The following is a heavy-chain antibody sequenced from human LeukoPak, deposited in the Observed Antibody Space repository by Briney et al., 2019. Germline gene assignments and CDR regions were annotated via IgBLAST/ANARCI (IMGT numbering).Heavy chain of an antibody. CDR1: GFTFSSYA. D-gene: IGHD3-3*01. CDR2: ISGSGDNT. V-gene: IGHV3-23*01. J-gene: IGHJ6*02. Sequence: GGSLRLSCAASGFTFSSYAMSWVRQAPGKGLEWVSGISGSGDNTYYADSVKGRFTISRDNSKNTLYVQVNSLGTEDTAAYYCARALRERYDFWFPDYYYYGMDVWGQGTTVTVSS. CDR3: ARALRERYDFWFPDYYYYGMDV.